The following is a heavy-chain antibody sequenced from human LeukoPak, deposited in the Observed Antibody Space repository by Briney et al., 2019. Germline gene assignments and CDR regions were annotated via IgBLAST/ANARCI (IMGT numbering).Heavy chain of an antibody. D-gene: IGHD3-3*01. CDR2: IYYSGST. Sequence: SETLSLTCTVSGGSISSGDYYWSCIRQPPGKGLEWIGYIYYSGSTYNNPSLKTRVTISVDTSKNQFSMKLRSVTAADTAVYYCARAGSKEYYDFWSCYYPRWFDRWGQGTLVTVSS. V-gene: IGHV4-30-4*08. CDR1: GGSISSGDYY. CDR3: ARAGSKEYYDFWSCYYPRWFDR. J-gene: IGHJ5*02.